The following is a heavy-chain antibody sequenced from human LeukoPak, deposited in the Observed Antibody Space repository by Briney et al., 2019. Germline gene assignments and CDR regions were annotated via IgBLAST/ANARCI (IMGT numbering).Heavy chain of an antibody. D-gene: IGHD3-3*01. CDR1: GFTFSSYW. CDR2: IKQDGSEK. V-gene: IGHV3-7*01. Sequence: GSLRLSCAASGFTFSSYWMSWVRQAPGKGLEWVANIKQDGSEKYYVDSVKGRFFISRDNAKNSLYLQMNSLRAEDTAVYYCARRPFWSGSYTEDYWGQGTLVTVSS. CDR3: ARRPFWSGSYTEDY. J-gene: IGHJ4*02.